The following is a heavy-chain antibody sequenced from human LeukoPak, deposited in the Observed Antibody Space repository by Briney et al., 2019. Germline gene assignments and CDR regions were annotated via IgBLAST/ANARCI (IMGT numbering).Heavy chain of an antibody. D-gene: IGHD3-3*01. CDR2: INPNSGGR. V-gene: IGHV1-2*02. Sequence: ASVKVSCKPSGYTFTGYYMHGVRQPPPQGLEWMGWINPNSGGRNYAQKFQGRVTMTRDTYISKAYMELSRLRSDDTAVYYCARGYDCWSGYYTMGYWGQGTLVTVSS. CDR3: ARGYDCWSGYYTMGY. CDR1: GYTFTGYY. J-gene: IGHJ4*02.